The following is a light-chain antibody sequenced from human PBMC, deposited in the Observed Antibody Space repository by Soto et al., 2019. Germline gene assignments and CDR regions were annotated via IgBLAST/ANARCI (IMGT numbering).Light chain of an antibody. Sequence: QSAVAQPSSVSGSPGQSITISCTGTSSDVGGYNYVSWYQHHPGKGPKLMIYEVNSRPSGVSDRCSGAECGNKASLTISNVEAEDESDYYCGSYTSTDTPVVFGTGTMGTVL. J-gene: IGLJ1*01. CDR2: EVN. CDR1: SSDVGGYNY. CDR3: GSYTSTDTPVV. V-gene: IGLV2-14*01.